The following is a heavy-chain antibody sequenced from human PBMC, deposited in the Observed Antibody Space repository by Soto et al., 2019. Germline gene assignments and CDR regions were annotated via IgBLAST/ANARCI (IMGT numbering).Heavy chain of an antibody. CDR3: AKFVQVSGTDY. J-gene: IGHJ4*02. D-gene: IGHD1-1*01. CDR2: ISDSGGGT. V-gene: IGHV3-23*01. CDR1: GFTFCNYA. Sequence: PGGSLRLSCEATGFTFCNYAMSWVRQAPGNGLECVSAISDSGGGTYYADSVKGRFTISRDNSRNTLYLQMNSLSAEDTAIYYCAKFVQVSGTDYWGQGTQLTVSS.